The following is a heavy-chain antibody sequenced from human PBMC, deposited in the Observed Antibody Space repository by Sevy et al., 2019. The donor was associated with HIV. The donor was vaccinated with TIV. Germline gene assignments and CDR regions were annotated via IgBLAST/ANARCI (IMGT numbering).Heavy chain of an antibody. CDR3: TRGAVQLWPSGFDY. V-gene: IGHV4-4*07. CDR1: GDSISSHY. J-gene: IGHJ4*02. D-gene: IGHD3-10*01. Sequence: SETLSLTCTVSGDSISSHYWSWILQPAGEGLEWIGRIYTSGRTNYNPSLKSRVTMSVDTSKNQFSLKLRSVTAADTAVYFCTRGAVQLWPSGFDYWGQGTLVTVSS. CDR2: IYTSGRT.